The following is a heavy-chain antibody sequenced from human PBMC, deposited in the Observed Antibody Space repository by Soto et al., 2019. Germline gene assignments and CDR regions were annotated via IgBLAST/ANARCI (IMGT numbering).Heavy chain of an antibody. CDR2: MNPNSGNT. Sequence: GASVKVSCKASGDTFTSYDINWVRQATGQGLEWMGWMNPNSGNTGYAQKFQGRVTMTRNTSISTAYMELSSLRSEDTAVYYCARGLAAAGSNWFDPWGQGTLVTVSS. D-gene: IGHD6-13*01. J-gene: IGHJ5*02. CDR3: ARGLAAAGSNWFDP. CDR1: GDTFTSYD. V-gene: IGHV1-8*01.